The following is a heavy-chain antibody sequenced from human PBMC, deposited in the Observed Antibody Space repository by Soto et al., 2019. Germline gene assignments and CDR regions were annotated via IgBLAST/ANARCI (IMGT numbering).Heavy chain of an antibody. D-gene: IGHD2-2*01. CDR3: AKRPASIITFDY. Sequence: PGGSLRLSCAASGFTFSNYAMSWVRQAPGKGLEWVPTISGNGGSTYYADSVKGRFTISRDNSKNMLFLQINSLRDDDSAVYYCAKRPASIITFDYWGQGTPVTVSS. CDR2: ISGNGGST. CDR1: GFTFSNYA. V-gene: IGHV3-23*01. J-gene: IGHJ4*02.